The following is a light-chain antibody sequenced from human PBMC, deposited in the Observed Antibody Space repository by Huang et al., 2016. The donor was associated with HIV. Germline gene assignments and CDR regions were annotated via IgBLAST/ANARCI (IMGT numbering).Light chain of an antibody. Sequence: AIQMTQSPSSLPASVGDRVTITCRESQPIRNDLAWYQQKPGEAPKLLIYAASSLQIGVPSRFSGSGSGTDFTLTISRLQPEDFATYYCLQHFNYPWTFGQGTKV. V-gene: IGKV1-6*01. J-gene: IGKJ1*01. CDR3: LQHFNYPWT. CDR2: AAS. CDR1: QPIRND.